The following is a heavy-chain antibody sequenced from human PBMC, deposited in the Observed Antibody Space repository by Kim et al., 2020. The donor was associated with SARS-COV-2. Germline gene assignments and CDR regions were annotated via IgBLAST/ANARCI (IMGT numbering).Heavy chain of an antibody. CDR3: AKDPYYYDSSGYSDFDY. Sequence: GGSLRLSCAASGFTFSSYAMSWVRQAPGKGLEWVSAISGSGGSTYYADSVKGRFTISRDNSKNTLYLQMNSLRAEDTAVYYCAKDPYYYDSSGYSDFDYWGQGTLVTVSS. D-gene: IGHD3-22*01. J-gene: IGHJ4*02. CDR1: GFTFSSYA. CDR2: ISGSGGST. V-gene: IGHV3-23*01.